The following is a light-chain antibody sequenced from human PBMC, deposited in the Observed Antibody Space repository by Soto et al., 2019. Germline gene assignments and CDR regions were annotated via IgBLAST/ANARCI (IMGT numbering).Light chain of an antibody. J-gene: IGKJ4*01. V-gene: IGKV3-20*01. CDR3: QQYGGAAYS. CDR2: GAS. Sequence: EIVLTQSPGPLSLSPGERATLSCRASQSVSSSYLAWYHQKPCRAPSLLIYGASRRTTGIPDRFSGSGSETSSAITISRLEPEDVAVYYCQQYGGAAYSFGGGTKMEIK. CDR1: QSVSSSY.